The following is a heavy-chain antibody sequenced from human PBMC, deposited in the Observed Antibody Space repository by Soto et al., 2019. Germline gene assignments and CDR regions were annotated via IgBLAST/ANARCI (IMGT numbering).Heavy chain of an antibody. CDR1: GFSFDDYA. J-gene: IGHJ4*02. Sequence: PVGSLRLSCAASGFSFDDYAMHWVRQGQGKGLEWVSGISWNSDMITYADSVKGRFTVSRDNAKNSLDLEMNSLRVEDTALYYCVKDTYILVGATHLDSWGQGTLVTVSS. CDR2: ISWNSDMI. V-gene: IGHV3-9*01. D-gene: IGHD1-26*01. CDR3: VKDTYILVGATHLDS.